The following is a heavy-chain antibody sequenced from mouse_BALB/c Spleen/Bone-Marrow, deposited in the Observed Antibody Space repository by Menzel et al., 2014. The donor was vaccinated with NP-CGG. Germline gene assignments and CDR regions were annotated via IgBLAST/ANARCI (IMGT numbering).Heavy chain of an antibody. Sequence: EVKLVESGGGLVQPGGSRKLSCAASGFTFSSFGMHWVRQAPEKGLEWVAYISGGSSTIYYADTVKGRFTISRDNPKNTLFLQMTSLRSEDTAMYYCARSPYDYAAMDYWGQGTSVTVSS. CDR2: ISGGSSTI. CDR3: ARSPYDYAAMDY. V-gene: IGHV5-17*02. D-gene: IGHD2-4*01. J-gene: IGHJ4*01. CDR1: GFTFSSFG.